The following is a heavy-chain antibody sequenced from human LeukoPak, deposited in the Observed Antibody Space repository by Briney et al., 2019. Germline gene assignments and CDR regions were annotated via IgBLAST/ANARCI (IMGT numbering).Heavy chain of an antibody. J-gene: IGHJ5*02. D-gene: IGHD3-16*01. CDR3: ARPFS. CDR1: GFTFSSQW. Sequence: GGSLRLSCAASGFTFSSQWMRWVRQAPGKGLEWGADIKEDGSEKSYLASVKGRFTISRHNAKNSLYLQMNSLRAEDTAVYYCARPFSWGQGTLVTVSS. CDR2: IKEDGSEK. V-gene: IGHV3-7*01.